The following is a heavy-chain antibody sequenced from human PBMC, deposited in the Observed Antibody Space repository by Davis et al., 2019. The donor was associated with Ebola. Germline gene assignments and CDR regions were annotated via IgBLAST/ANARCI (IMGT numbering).Heavy chain of an antibody. CDR2: ISSDGNNE. J-gene: IGHJ4*02. CDR1: GFTFSSYG. Sequence: GGSLRLSCAASGFTFSSYGFHWVRQAPGKGLEWVATISSDGNNEYSADSLKGRLTISRDNGKNTVDLQLSSLRADDTAVYFCARDRRGTYYFDQWGQGTLVIVSS. CDR3: ARDRRGTYYFDQ. D-gene: IGHD1-26*01. V-gene: IGHV3-33*01.